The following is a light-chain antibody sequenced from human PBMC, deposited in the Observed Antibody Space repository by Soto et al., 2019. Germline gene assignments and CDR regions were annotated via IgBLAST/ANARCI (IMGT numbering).Light chain of an antibody. CDR3: QQYNSYSWT. CDR1: QSINSW. V-gene: IGKV1-5*01. J-gene: IGKJ1*01. CDR2: DAS. Sequence: DIQMTQSPSTLSASVGDRVTITCRASQSINSWLAWYQQKPGKAPNLLIYDASSLESGVPSRFSGSGSGTEFTLTISSLQPDDLATYYCQQYNSYSWTFGQGTQVEIK.